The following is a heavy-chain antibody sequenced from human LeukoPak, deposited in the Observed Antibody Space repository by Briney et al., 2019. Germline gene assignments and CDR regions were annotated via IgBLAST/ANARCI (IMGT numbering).Heavy chain of an antibody. CDR3: ARMGDYCSGSYPDH. CDR2: ISAYNGNP. Sequence: ASVKVSCKASGYTFTSYDLRWVRRAPGQRLECVGWISAYNGNPNYELNLQVRVTMTPDTSTSTAHMELKSVKSDDAAVFYCARMGDYCSGSYPDHWGQGTLVTGSS. D-gene: IGHD3-10*01. J-gene: IGHJ4*02. V-gene: IGHV1-18*04. CDR1: GYTFTSYD.